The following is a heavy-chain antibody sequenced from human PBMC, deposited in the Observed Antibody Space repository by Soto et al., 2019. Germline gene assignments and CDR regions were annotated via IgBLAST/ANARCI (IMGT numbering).Heavy chain of an antibody. CDR1: GGSISSYY. V-gene: IGHV4-59*01. CDR3: ARVSYNSIAAAGTRREFDY. J-gene: IGHJ4*02. D-gene: IGHD6-13*01. Sequence: SETLSLTCTVSGGSISSYYWSWIRQPPGKGLEWIGYIYYSGSTNYNPSLKSRVTISVDTSKNQFSLKLSSVTAADTAVYYCARVSYNSIAAAGTRREFDYWGQGTLVTVSS. CDR2: IYYSGST.